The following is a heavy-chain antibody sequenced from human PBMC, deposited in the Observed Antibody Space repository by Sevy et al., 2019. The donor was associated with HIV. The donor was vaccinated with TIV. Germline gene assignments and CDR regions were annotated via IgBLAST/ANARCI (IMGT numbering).Heavy chain of an antibody. CDR2: ISTSSKTM. J-gene: IGHJ5*02. Sequence: GGSLRLSCAASGFSFSSYSLSWVRQAPGKGLEWISYISTSSKTMHYADSVKGRFTISRDDAKNSLYLQMNSLRDEDMAVYYCARTADSTGYYVWFDPWGQGTLVTVSS. CDR3: ARTADSTGYYVWFDP. D-gene: IGHD3-22*01. V-gene: IGHV3-48*02. CDR1: GFSFSSYS.